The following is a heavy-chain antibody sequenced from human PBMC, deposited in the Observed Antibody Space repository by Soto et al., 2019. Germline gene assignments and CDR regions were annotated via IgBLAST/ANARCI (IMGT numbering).Heavy chain of an antibody. CDR1: GFTFSSYA. CDR3: AKDMGKNKYYDFWSGPPAYGMDV. D-gene: IGHD3-3*01. J-gene: IGHJ6*02. V-gene: IGHV3-23*01. CDR2: ISGSGGST. Sequence: GGSLRLSCAASGFTFSSYAMSWVRQAPGKGLEWVSAISGSGGSTYYADSVKGRFTISRDNSKNTLYLQMNSLRAEDTAVYYCAKDMGKNKYYDFWSGPPAYGMDVWGQGPTVTVSS.